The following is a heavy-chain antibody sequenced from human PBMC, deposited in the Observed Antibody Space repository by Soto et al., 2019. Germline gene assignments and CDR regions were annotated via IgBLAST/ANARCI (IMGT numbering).Heavy chain of an antibody. CDR2: ISYDGSNK. CDR3: ARALSGSYYVDYFDY. J-gene: IGHJ4*02. CDR1: GFNFFNYA. Sequence: HPGGSLRLSCAASGFNFFNYAMSWVRQAPGKGLEWVAVISYDGSNKYYADSVKGRFTISRDNSKNTLYLQMNSLRAEDTAVYYCARALSGSYYVDYFDYWGQGTLVTVSS. D-gene: IGHD1-26*01. V-gene: IGHV3-30-3*01.